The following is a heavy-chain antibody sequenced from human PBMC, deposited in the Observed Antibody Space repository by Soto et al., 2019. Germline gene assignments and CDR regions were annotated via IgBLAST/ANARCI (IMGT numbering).Heavy chain of an antibody. J-gene: IGHJ6*02. CDR2: IIPIFGTA. CDR3: AREPDIKTNTYYYYGMDV. V-gene: IGHV1-69*13. D-gene: IGHD2-8*01. CDR1: GGTFSSYA. Sequence: PRASVKVSCKASGGTFSSYAISWVRQAPGQGLEWMGGIIPIFGTANYAQKFQGRVTITADESTSTAYMELSSLRSEDTAVYYCAREPDIKTNTYYYYGMDVWGQGTTVTVSS.